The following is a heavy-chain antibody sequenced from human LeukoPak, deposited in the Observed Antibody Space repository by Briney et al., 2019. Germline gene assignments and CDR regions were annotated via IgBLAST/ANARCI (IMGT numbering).Heavy chain of an antibody. J-gene: IGHJ5*02. Sequence: PSETLSLTCAVYGGSFSGYYWSWIRQPPGKGLEWIGGINHSGSTNYNPSLKSRVTISVDTSKNQFSLKLSSVTAADTAVYYCARGTPLAIVVVPAAMSGSLDWFDPWGQGTLVTVSS. CDR1: GGSFSGYY. D-gene: IGHD2-2*01. V-gene: IGHV4-34*01. CDR3: ARGTPLAIVVVPAAMSGSLDWFDP. CDR2: INHSGST.